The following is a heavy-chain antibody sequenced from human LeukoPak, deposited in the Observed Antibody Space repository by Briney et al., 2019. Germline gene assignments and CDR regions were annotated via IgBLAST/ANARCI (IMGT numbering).Heavy chain of an antibody. D-gene: IGHD3-3*01. CDR2: IYYSGST. Sequence: SETLSLTCTVSGGSISSSSYYWGWIRQPPGKGLEWIGYIYYSGSTYYNPSLKSRVTISVDTSKNQFSLKLSSVTAADTAVYYCAREHLTIFGVVDYWGQGTLVTVSS. J-gene: IGHJ4*02. V-gene: IGHV4-30-4*08. CDR1: GGSISSSSYY. CDR3: AREHLTIFGVVDY.